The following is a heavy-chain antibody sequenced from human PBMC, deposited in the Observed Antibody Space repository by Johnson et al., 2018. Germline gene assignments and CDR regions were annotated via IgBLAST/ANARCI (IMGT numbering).Heavy chain of an antibody. J-gene: IGHJ6*03. D-gene: IGHD3-10*01. CDR1: GFTFDDYA. V-gene: IGHV3-9*01. CDR3: AKGGGFSDRYYYYMDV. CDR2: IRWNSGSI. Sequence: VQLVESGGGLVQPGRSLRLSCAASGFTFDDYAMHWVRQAPGKGLEWVSGIRWNSGSIGYAESVKGRFTIFRENSKNTLYLQMKSLRAEDTAVYYCAKGGGFSDRYYYYMDVWGKGTMVTVSS.